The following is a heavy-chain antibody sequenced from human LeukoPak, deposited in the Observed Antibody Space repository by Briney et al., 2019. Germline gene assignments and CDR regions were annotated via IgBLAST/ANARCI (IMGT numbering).Heavy chain of an antibody. Sequence: ASVKVSCKASGYTFTSYAMHWVRQAPGQRLEWMGWINAGNGNTKYSQKFQGRVTITRDTSASTAYMELSSLRSEDTAVYYCARGGYDILTGYSELDYWGQGTLVTVSS. V-gene: IGHV1-3*01. CDR2: INAGNGNT. CDR1: GYTFTSYA. D-gene: IGHD3-9*01. J-gene: IGHJ4*02. CDR3: ARGGYDILTGYSELDY.